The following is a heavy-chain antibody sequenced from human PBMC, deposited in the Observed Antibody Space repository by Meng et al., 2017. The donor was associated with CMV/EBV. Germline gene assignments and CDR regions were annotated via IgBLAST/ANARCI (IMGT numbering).Heavy chain of an antibody. Sequence: GGSLRLSCVASGFTFSSYSMNWVRQAPGKGLEWVSSISCSSSYIYYADSVKGRFTISRDNAKNSLYLQMNSLRAEDTAVYYCARLGGDIVLMNAWGRGTLVTVSS. J-gene: IGHJ5*02. CDR2: ISCSSSYI. V-gene: IGHV3-21*01. D-gene: IGHD2-8*01. CDR3: ARLGGDIVLMNA. CDR1: GFTFSSYS.